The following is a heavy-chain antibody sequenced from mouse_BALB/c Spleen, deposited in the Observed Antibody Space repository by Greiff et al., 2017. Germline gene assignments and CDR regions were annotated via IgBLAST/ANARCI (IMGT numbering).Heavy chain of an antibody. V-gene: IGHV5-4*02. J-gene: IGHJ3*01. CDR3: AREGAGTDLFAY. D-gene: IGHD4-1*01. Sequence: EVKLVESGGGLVKPGGSLKLSCAASGFTFSDYYMYWVRQTPEKRLEWVATISDGGSYTYYPDSVKGRFTISRDNAKNNLYLQMSSLKSEDTAMYYCAREGAGTDLFAYWGQGTLVTVSA. CDR1: GFTFSDYY. CDR2: ISDGGSYT.